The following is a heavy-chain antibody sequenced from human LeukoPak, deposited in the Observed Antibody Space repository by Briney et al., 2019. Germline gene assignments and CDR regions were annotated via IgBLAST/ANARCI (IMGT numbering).Heavy chain of an antibody. D-gene: IGHD4-17*01. CDR1: GFTVSSNY. CDR3: ARGFTHDYGDYFDY. J-gene: IGHJ4*02. CDR2: IYSDSGGST. V-gene: IGHV3-66*01. Sequence: GGSLRLSCAASGFTVSSNYMSWVRQAPGKGLEWVSVIYSDSGGSTYYADSVKGRFTMSRDNSKNMLYLHMNSLRAEDTAVYYCARGFTHDYGDYFDYWGQGTLVTVSS.